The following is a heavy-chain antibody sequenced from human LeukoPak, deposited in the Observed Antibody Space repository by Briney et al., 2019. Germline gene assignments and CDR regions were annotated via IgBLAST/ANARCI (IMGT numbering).Heavy chain of an antibody. Sequence: PSETLSLTCTVSGVSISSGGYYWHWIRQHPGKGLEWIGYIYDSESTYYNPSLKSRVTISVDTSKNQFSLRLSSVTAADTAVYYCAREESDYGDNNRGHLFDYWGQGTLVTVSS. J-gene: IGHJ4*02. CDR3: AREESDYGDNNRGHLFDY. V-gene: IGHV4-31*03. CDR2: IYDSEST. CDR1: GVSISSGGYY. D-gene: IGHD4-23*01.